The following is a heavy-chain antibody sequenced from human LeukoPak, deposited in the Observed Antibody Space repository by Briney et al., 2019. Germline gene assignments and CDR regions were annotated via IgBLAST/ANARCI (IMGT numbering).Heavy chain of an antibody. Sequence: SETLSLTCTVSGGSISSYYWSWIRQPPGKGLEWIGYMSYSGSTNYNPSLKSRVTISVDTSKNQFSLKLSSVTAADTAVYYCAREVRTGATLYYFDYWGQGTLVTVSS. D-gene: IGHD1-26*01. J-gene: IGHJ4*02. CDR3: AREVRTGATLYYFDY. CDR1: GGSISSYY. CDR2: MSYSGST. V-gene: IGHV4-59*01.